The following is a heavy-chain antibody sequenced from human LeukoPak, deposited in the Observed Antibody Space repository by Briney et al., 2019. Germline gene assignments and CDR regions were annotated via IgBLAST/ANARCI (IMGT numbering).Heavy chain of an antibody. D-gene: IGHD5-24*01. CDR3: ATDLGCELPSEAY. Sequence: GGSLRLSCVDSGFTFKRYVMNWVRQAPGKGLEWLATIYGSGVSISYADSVKGRFTISRDNSNHTLYLQMNSLRAGDTAMYYRATDLGCELPSEAYWGQGILVTVSS. J-gene: IGHJ4*02. CDR1: GFTFKRYV. CDR2: IYGSGVSI. V-gene: IGHV3-23*01.